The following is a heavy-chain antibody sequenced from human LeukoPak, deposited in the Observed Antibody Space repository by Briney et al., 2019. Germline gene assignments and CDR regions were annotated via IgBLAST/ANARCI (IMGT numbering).Heavy chain of an antibody. CDR3: AKGIAAAGRVY. V-gene: IGHV3-74*01. J-gene: IGHJ4*02. D-gene: IGHD6-13*01. CDR1: GFTFSNYW. Sequence: PGGSLRLSCAASGFTFSNYWMHWVRQAPGKGLVWVSRINSDGINTSYADSVKGRFTISRDNAKNTLNLQMNSLRAEDTAVYYCAKGIAAAGRVYWGQGTLVTVSS. CDR2: INSDGINT.